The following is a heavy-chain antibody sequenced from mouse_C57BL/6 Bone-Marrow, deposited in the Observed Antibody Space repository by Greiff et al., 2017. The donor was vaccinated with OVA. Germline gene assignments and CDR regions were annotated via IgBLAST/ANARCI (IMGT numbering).Heavy chain of an antibody. V-gene: IGHV14-4*01. Sequence: VQLQQSGAELVRPGASVKLSCTASGFNIKDDYMHWVKQRPEQGLEWIGWIDPENGDTEYASKFQGKATITADTSSNTAYLQLSSLTSDDTAVYYCTTFSIYHYGSSYPPYYAMDYWGQGTSVTVSS. CDR1: GFNIKDDY. CDR2: IDPENGDT. J-gene: IGHJ4*01. CDR3: TTFSIYHYGSSYPPYYAMDY. D-gene: IGHD1-1*01.